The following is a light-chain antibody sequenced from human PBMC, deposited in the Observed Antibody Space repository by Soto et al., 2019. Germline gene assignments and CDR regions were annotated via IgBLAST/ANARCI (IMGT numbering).Light chain of an antibody. J-gene: IGLJ1*01. Sequence: QSALTQAASVSGSPGQSITISCTGTSSDVGYYNYVSWFQQHPGKAPRLVISDVTNRPSGVSNRFSGSKSGNTASLTISGLQAEDEAHYYCSSYTTSSTHVFGTGTKVTVL. V-gene: IGLV2-14*03. CDR3: SSYTTSSTHV. CDR2: DVT. CDR1: SSDVGYYNY.